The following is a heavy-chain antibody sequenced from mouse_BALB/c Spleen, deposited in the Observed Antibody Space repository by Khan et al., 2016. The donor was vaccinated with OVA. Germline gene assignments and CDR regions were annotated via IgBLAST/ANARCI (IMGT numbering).Heavy chain of an antibody. Sequence: EVQLVESGGALVKPGGSLKLSCAAAGFTFSSFGMSWVRQTPDKRLEWVATISSGGSYPYYPDSVKGRFTISRDNAKNTLYLQMSSLRSEDTAMXYCAGQYCHSPLDYWGQGTSVTVSS. J-gene: IGHJ4*01. CDR3: AGQYCHSPLDY. CDR2: ISSGGSYP. CDR1: GFTFSSFG. V-gene: IGHV5-6*01.